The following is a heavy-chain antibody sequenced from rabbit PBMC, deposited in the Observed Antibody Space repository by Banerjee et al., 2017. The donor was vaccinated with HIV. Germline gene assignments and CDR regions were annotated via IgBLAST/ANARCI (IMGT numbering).Heavy chain of an antibody. CDR3: ARDSYYTDGYGAYAYGT. V-gene: IGHV1S40*01. J-gene: IGHJ2*01. CDR1: GIDLSSNV. D-gene: IGHD6-1*01. CDR2: IANGDGST. Sequence: QSLEESGGRLVKPDETLTLTCTVSGIDLSSNVMCWVRQAPGKGLEWIACIANGDGSTYYASWAKGRFTISKTSSTTVTLQMTSLTAADTATYFCARDSYYTDGYGAYAYGTWGPGTLVTVS.